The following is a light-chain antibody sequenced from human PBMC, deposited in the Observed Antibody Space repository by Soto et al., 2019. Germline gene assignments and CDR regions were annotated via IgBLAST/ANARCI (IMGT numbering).Light chain of an antibody. J-gene: IGLJ2*01. CDR3: CSYAGSSTYV. V-gene: IGLV2-23*01. CDR2: ETS. Sequence: QSALTQPASVSGSPGQSITISCTGTTSNVGSYILVSWYQQYPGKAPKLLIYETSTRPSGVSNRFSGSKSGNTASLTISGLQAEHEADYYCCSYAGSSTYVFGGGTKLTVL. CDR1: TSNVGSYIL.